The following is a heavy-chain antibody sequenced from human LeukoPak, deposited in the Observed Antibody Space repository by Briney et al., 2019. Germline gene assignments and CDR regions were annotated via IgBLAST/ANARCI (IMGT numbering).Heavy chain of an antibody. CDR1: GFTFSSYA. CDR2: ISGSGDST. V-gene: IGHV3-23*01. CDR3: ASCRSFYDV. J-gene: IGHJ4*02. Sequence: GGSLRLSCAASGFTFSSYAMSWVRQAPGKGLEWVSAISGSGDSTYYAASVKGRFTISRDNSKNTLSLQMNSLRAEDTAAYYCASCRSFYDVWGQGTLVTVSS. D-gene: IGHD5-12*01.